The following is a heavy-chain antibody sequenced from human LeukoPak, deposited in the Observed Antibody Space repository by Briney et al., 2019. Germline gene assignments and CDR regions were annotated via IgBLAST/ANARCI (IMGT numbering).Heavy chain of an antibody. J-gene: IGHJ3*02. CDR1: GGSMTTYY. CDR2: IYINGNT. D-gene: IGHD2-2*01. V-gene: IGHV4-4*07. CDR3: AREGLYCSSTSCYGDAFDI. Sequence: SETLSLTCTVSGGSMTTYYWTWIRQPAGKGLEWIGRIYINGNTNYNPSLKSRVTMSIDTSKNQFSLKLSSVTAADTAVYYCAREGLYCSSTSCYGDAFDIWGQGTMVTVSS.